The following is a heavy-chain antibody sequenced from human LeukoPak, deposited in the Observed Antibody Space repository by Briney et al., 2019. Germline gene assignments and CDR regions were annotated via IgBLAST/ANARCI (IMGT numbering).Heavy chain of an antibody. CDR3: ASLLGEQLVSYAFDI. D-gene: IGHD6-13*01. V-gene: IGHV5-51*01. CDR1: EYIFSNYW. J-gene: IGHJ3*02. CDR2: IYPGDSDT. Sequence: GESLKISCKGSEYIFSNYWIGWVRQMPGKGLEWMGIIYPGDSDTRYSPSFQGQVTISADKSISTAYLQWSSLKASDTAMYYCASLLGEQLVSYAFDIWGQGTMVTVSS.